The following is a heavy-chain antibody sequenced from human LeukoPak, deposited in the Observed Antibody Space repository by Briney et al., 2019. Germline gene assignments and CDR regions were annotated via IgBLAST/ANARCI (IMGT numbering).Heavy chain of an antibody. J-gene: IGHJ4*02. Sequence: VASVKVSCKASGGTFSSYAISWVRQAPGQGLEWMGRIIPILGIANYAQKFQGRVTITADKSTSTAYMELSSLRSEDTAVYYCARVLGDYYFDYWVQGTLVTVS. CDR2: IIPILGIA. CDR1: GGTFSSYA. D-gene: IGHD2-21*02. V-gene: IGHV1-69*04. CDR3: ARVLGDYYFDY.